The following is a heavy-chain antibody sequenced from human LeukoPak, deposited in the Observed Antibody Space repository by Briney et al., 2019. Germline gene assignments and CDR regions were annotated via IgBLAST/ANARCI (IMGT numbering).Heavy chain of an antibody. CDR2: IYYSGSTSYNSGST. Sequence: PSETLSLTCTVSGGSFSSYYWSWIRQPPGKGLEWIGYIYYSGSTSYNSGSTSYNPSLQSRVTISGDTSKNQFSLIPSSVTSADTAMYYCATGGAAAGTSPVWGQGTLVTVSS. D-gene: IGHD6-13*01. V-gene: IGHV4-59*01. CDR1: GGSFSSYY. CDR3: ATGGAAAGTSPV. J-gene: IGHJ4*02.